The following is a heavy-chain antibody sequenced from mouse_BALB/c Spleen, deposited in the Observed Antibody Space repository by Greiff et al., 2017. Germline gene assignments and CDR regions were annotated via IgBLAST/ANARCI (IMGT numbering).Heavy chain of an antibody. CDR2: INPYNDGT. CDR3: ALITTATGAMDY. V-gene: IGHV1-14*01. Sequence: EVKLVESGPELVKPGASVKMSCKASGYTFTSYVMHWVKQKPGQGLEWIGYINPYNDGTKYNEKFKGKATLTSDKSSSTAYMELSSLTSEDSAVYYCALITTATGAMDYWGQGTSVTVSS. D-gene: IGHD1-2*01. J-gene: IGHJ4*01. CDR1: GYTFTSYV.